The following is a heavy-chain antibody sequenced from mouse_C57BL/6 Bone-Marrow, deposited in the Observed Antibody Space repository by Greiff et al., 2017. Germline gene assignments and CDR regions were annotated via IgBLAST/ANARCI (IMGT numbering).Heavy chain of an antibody. CDR2: INPSSGYT. V-gene: IGHV1-4*01. J-gene: IGHJ4*01. Sequence: VKLMESGAELARPGASVKMSCKASGYTFTSYTMHWVKQRPGQGLEWIGYINPSSGYTKYNQKFKDKATLTADKSSSTAYMQLSSLTSEDSAVYYCASYAMDYWGQGTSVTVSS. CDR1: GYTFTSYT. CDR3: ASYAMDY.